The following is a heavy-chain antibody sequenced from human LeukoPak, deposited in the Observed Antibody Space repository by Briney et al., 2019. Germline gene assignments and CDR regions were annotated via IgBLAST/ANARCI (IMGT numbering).Heavy chain of an antibody. CDR2: IYYSGST. V-gene: IGHV4-59*08. J-gene: IGHJ4*02. Sequence: SETLSLTCTVSGGSISSYYWSWIRQPPGKGLEWIGYIYYSGSTNYNPSLKSRVTISVDTSKNQFSLRLSSVTAADTAVYYCARQSFGYFDYWGQGTLVTVSS. CDR1: GGSISSYY. D-gene: IGHD3-10*01. CDR3: ARQSFGYFDY.